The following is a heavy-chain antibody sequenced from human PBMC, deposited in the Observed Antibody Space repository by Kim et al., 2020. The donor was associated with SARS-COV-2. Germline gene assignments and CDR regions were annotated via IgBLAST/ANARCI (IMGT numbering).Heavy chain of an antibody. CDR2: IYYSGST. J-gene: IGHJ4*02. D-gene: IGHD1-26*01. CDR1: GGSISSGGYY. Sequence: SETLSLTCTVSGGSISSGGYYWSWIRQHPGKGLEWIGYIYYSGSTYYNPSLKSRVTISVDTSKNQFSLKLSSVTAADTAVYYCARDRGRRTAFDYWGQGTLVPVPS. CDR3: ARDRGRRTAFDY. V-gene: IGHV4-31*03.